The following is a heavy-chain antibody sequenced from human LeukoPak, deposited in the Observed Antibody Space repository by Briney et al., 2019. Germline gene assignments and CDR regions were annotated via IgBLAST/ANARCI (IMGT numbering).Heavy chain of an antibody. D-gene: IGHD6-13*01. J-gene: IGHJ4*02. Sequence: PGGSLRFSCAASGFTFSSYGMHWVRQAPGKGLEWVAVIWYDGSNKYYADSVRGRFTISRDNSKNTLYLQMNSLRAEDTAVYYCAKGPSSSWQYYFDYWGQGTLVTVSS. V-gene: IGHV3-33*06. CDR3: AKGPSSSWQYYFDY. CDR2: IWYDGSNK. CDR1: GFTFSSYG.